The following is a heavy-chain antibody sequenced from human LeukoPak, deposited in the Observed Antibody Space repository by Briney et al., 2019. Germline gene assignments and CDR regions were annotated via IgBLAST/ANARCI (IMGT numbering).Heavy chain of an antibody. CDR1: GYTFTGNY. CDR2: INTNSGGT. Sequence: GASVKVSCKASGYTFTGNYMHWVRQAPGQGHEWMGWINTNSGGTNYAQKFQGRVTMTRDTSISTAYMELSRLRSDDTAVYYCARVKKYCSGGSCYEAFDIWGQGTMVTVSS. J-gene: IGHJ3*02. V-gene: IGHV1-2*02. CDR3: ARVKKYCSGGSCYEAFDI. D-gene: IGHD2-15*01.